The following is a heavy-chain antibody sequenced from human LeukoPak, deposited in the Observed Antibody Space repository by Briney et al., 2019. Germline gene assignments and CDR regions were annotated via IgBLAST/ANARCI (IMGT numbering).Heavy chain of an antibody. CDR3: ARVLVLGELNWFDP. Sequence: SETLSLTCTVSGGAISSESYYWSWIRQPAGKGLEWIGRIYTSGITNYNPSLKSRVTMSVDTSKSQFSLNLSSVTAADTAVYYCARVLVLGELNWFDPWGQGTLVTVSP. CDR1: GGAISSESYY. D-gene: IGHD3-16*01. V-gene: IGHV4-61*02. J-gene: IGHJ5*02. CDR2: IYTSGIT.